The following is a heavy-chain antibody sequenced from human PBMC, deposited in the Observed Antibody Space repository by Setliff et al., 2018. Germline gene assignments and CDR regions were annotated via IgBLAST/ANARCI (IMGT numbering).Heavy chain of an antibody. Sequence: LRLSCAASGFTFSNCWVSWVRQAPGKGLQWVSGISGNSGSTYYAASVKGRFTISRDNSKNTLYLQMNSLRAEDTALYFCARYCSSGSCYYDAFDVWGQGTMVTVSS. CDR3: ARYCSSGSCYYDAFDV. CDR1: GFTFSNCW. V-gene: IGHV3-23*01. J-gene: IGHJ3*01. D-gene: IGHD2-15*01. CDR2: ISGNSGST.